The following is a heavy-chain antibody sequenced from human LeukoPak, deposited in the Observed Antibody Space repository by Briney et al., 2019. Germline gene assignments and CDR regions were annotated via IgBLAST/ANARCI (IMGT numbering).Heavy chain of an antibody. Sequence: SETLSLTCAVYGGSFSGYYWSWIRQPPGKGLEWIGEINHSGSTNYNPSLKSRVTILVDTSKNQFSLKLSSVTAADTAVYYCARGRRITMVRGVYNYWGQGTLVTVSS. CDR1: GGSFSGYY. D-gene: IGHD3-10*01. V-gene: IGHV4-34*01. J-gene: IGHJ4*02. CDR2: INHSGST. CDR3: ARGRRITMVRGVYNY.